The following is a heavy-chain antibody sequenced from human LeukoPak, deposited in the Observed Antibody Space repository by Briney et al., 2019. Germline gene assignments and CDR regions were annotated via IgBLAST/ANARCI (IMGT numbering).Heavy chain of an antibody. V-gene: IGHV1-2*02. Sequence: ASVKVSCKASGYTFTGYYIHWVRQAPGQGLECMGWINSNTGGTKYVQKFQGRVTMTRDTSISTAYMELYSLRSDDTAVYYCARPISTVVRRNAFDIWGQGTMVTVSS. D-gene: IGHD4-23*01. CDR3: ARPISTVVRRNAFDI. CDR2: INSNTGGT. CDR1: GYTFTGYY. J-gene: IGHJ3*02.